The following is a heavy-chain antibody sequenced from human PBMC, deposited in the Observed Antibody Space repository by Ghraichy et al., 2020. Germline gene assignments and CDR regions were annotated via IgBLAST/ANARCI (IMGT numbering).Heavy chain of an antibody. D-gene: IGHD6-19*01. CDR2: TSSDGSQS. V-gene: IGHV3-30*18. CDR3: AKDNYGSGWSYFDN. J-gene: IGHJ4*02. Sequence: LSLTCAASGFTFTTHAMHWVRQIPGKGLEWVAFTSSDGSQSFYAESVKGRFTASRDNSKNMVFLQMDSLRPEDTAVYYCAKDNYGSGWSYFDNWGQGTLVTVSS. CDR1: GFTFTTHA.